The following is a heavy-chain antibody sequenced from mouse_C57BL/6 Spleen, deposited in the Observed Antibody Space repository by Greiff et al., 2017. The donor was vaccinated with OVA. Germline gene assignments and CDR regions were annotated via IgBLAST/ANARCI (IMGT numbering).Heavy chain of an antibody. D-gene: IGHD2-14*01. CDR1: GYTFTSYW. CDR2: IDPSDSET. Sequence: VQLQQPGAELVRPGSSVKLSCKASGYTFTSYWMHWVKQRPIQGLEWIGNIDPSDSETHYNQKFEDKATLTVDKSSSTAYMQLSSLTSEDSAVYYCASKGYDDAMYYWGQGTSVTVSS. V-gene: IGHV1-52*01. CDR3: ASKGYDDAMYY. J-gene: IGHJ4*01.